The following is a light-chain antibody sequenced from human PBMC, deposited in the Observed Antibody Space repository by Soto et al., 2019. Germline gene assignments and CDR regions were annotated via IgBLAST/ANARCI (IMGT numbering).Light chain of an antibody. CDR3: QQYNSYT. J-gene: IGKJ1*01. CDR1: PSISSW. V-gene: IGKV1-5*01. CDR2: DAS. Sequence: DIQMTQSPSTLSASVGARVTITCRASPSISSWLAWYQQKPGKAPKLLIYDASSFESGGPSRFSGSGSGTEFTLPISSLQPDEFEAYYCQQYNSYTFGQGTKVDIK.